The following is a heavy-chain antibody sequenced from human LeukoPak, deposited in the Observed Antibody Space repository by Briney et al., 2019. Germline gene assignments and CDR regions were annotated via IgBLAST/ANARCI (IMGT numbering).Heavy chain of an antibody. CDR3: ARGTIHVGGSLGTLYSSGWYGPSPRRDYYYGMDV. CDR2: ISSSGSTI. Sequence: GGSLRLSCAASGFTFSDYYMSWIRQAPGKGLEWVSYISSSGSTIYYADSVKGRFTISRDNAKNSLYLQMYSLRAEDTAVYYCARGTIHVGGSLGTLYSSGWYGPSPRRDYYYGMDVWGQGTTVTVSS. J-gene: IGHJ6*02. CDR1: GFTFSDYY. D-gene: IGHD6-19*01. V-gene: IGHV3-11*01.